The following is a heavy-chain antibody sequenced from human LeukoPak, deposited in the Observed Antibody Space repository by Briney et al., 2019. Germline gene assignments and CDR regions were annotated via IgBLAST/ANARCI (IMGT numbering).Heavy chain of an antibody. V-gene: IGHV1-2*02. CDR1: GYTFTGYY. CDR2: INPNSGGT. Sequence: AASVKVSCKASGYTFTGYYMHWVRQAPGQGLEWMGWINPNSGGTNYAQKFQGRVTISRDTSVQTAYMELRRLRSDDTAVYYCARVVGYGDYPFDYWGQGTLVTVSS. CDR3: ARVVGYGDYPFDY. D-gene: IGHD4-17*01. J-gene: IGHJ4*02.